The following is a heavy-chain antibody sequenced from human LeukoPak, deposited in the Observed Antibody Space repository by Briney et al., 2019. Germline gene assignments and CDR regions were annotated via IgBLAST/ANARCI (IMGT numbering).Heavy chain of an antibody. CDR3: ARREQLVVSTSAAFDI. J-gene: IGHJ3*02. V-gene: IGHV1-2*02. CDR2: INPNSGGT. Sequence: ASVKVSCKASGYTFTGYYMHWVRQAPGQGLEWMGWINPNSGGTNYAQKFQGRVTMTRDTSISTAYMELSRLRSDDTAVYYCARREQLVVSTSAAFDIWGQGTMVTVSS. D-gene: IGHD6-13*01. CDR1: GYTFTGYY.